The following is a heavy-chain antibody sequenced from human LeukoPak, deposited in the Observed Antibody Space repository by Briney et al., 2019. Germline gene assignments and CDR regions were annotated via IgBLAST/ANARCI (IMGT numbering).Heavy chain of an antibody. CDR1: GYTFTSYG. CDR2: ISAYNGNT. CDR3: ARVSNYDILTGER. V-gene: IGHV1-18*04. D-gene: IGHD3-9*01. Sequence: ASVKVSCKGSGYTFTSYGISWVRQALGQGLQWMGWISAYNGNTNYAQKLQGRVTMTTDTSTSTAYMELRSLRPDDTAVYYCARVSNYDILTGERWGQGTLVTVSS. J-gene: IGHJ4*02.